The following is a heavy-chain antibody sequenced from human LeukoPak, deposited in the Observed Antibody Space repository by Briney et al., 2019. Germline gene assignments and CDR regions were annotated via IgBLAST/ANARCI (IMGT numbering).Heavy chain of an antibody. J-gene: IGHJ3*02. D-gene: IGHD3-22*01. Sequence: GGSLRLSCAASGFTFSNAWMSWVRQAPGKGLEWVGRIKSKTDGGTTDYAAPVKGRFTISRDDSKNTLYLQMNSLKTEDTAVYYCATYYYDSGDAFDIWGQGTMVTVSS. CDR3: ATYYYDSGDAFDI. V-gene: IGHV3-15*01. CDR1: GFTFSNAW. CDR2: IKSKTDGGTT.